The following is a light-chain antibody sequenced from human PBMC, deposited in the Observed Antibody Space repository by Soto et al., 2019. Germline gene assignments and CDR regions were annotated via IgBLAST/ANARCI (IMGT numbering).Light chain of an antibody. Sequence: EIVLTQSPATLSLSPGERATLSCRASQSVSSYLAWYQQKPGQAPRLLIYDASNRATGIPARFSGSGSGTDFTLPISSLAPEDFAVYYCQQRSNWPPRTFGGGTKVEIK. V-gene: IGKV3-11*01. CDR2: DAS. CDR1: QSVSSY. CDR3: QQRSNWPPRT. J-gene: IGKJ4*01.